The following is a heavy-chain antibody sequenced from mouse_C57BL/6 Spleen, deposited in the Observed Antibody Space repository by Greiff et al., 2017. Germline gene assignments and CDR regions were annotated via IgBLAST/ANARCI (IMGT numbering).Heavy chain of an antibody. D-gene: IGHD2-4*01. Sequence: QVQLQQSGAELVKPGASVKLSCKASGYTFTEYTIHWVQQRSGQGLEWIGWFYPGSGSIKYNEKFKDKATLTADKSSSTVYMELSRLTSEDSAVYFCARHEEAPYDYPNYYAMDYWGQGTSVTVSS. CDR3: ARHEEAPYDYPNYYAMDY. CDR1: GYTFTEYT. J-gene: IGHJ4*01. V-gene: IGHV1-62-2*01. CDR2: FYPGSGSI.